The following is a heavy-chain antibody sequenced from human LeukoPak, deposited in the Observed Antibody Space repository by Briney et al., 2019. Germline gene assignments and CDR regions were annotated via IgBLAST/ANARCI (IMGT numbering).Heavy chain of an antibody. V-gene: IGHV1-69*04. Sequence: GASVKVSCKASGGTFSSYAISWVRQAPGQGLEWMGRIIPILGIANYAQKFQGRVTNTADKSTSTAYMELSSLRSEDTAVYYCARGSIAAAAVNYWGQGTLVTVSS. CDR3: ARGSIAAAAVNY. CDR1: GGTFSSYA. J-gene: IGHJ4*02. CDR2: IIPILGIA. D-gene: IGHD6-13*01.